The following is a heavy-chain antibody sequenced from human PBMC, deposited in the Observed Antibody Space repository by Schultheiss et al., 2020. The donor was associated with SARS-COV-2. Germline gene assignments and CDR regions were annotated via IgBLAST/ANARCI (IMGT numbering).Heavy chain of an antibody. Sequence: SQTLSLTCTVSGGSISSGGYYWSWIRQPPGKGLEWIGYIYYSGSTYYNPSLKSRVTISVDTSKNQFSLKLSSVTAADTAVYYCARAGLTDDAFDIWGQGTMVTVSS. J-gene: IGHJ3*02. D-gene: IGHD3-9*01. CDR3: ARAGLTDDAFDI. V-gene: IGHV4-31*03. CDR2: IYYSGST. CDR1: GGSISSGGYY.